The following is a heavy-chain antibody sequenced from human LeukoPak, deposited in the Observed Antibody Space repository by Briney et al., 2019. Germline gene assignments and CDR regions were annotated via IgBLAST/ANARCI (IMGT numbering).Heavy chain of an antibody. V-gene: IGHV3-23*01. CDR3: AKESSSWYRYNWFDP. CDR1: GFTFSSYA. D-gene: IGHD6-13*01. J-gene: IGHJ5*02. CDR2: ISGSGGST. Sequence: GGSLRLSCAASGFTFSSYAMSWVRQAPGKGLEWVSAISGSGGSTYYADSVKGRFTISRDNSKSTLYLQMNSLRAEDTAVYYCAKESSSWYRYNWFDPWGQGTLVTVSS.